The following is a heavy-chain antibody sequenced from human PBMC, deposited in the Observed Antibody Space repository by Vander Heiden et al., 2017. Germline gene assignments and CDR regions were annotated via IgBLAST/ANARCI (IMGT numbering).Heavy chain of an antibody. D-gene: IGHD3-22*01. CDR1: NGSISPYY. V-gene: IGHV4-59*01. J-gene: IGHJ5*02. CDR2: IYYTGST. Sequence: QVQLQESGPGLVKPSETLSPTCTVSNGSISPYYWSWIRQSPGRGLEWIGYIYYTGSTNYNPSLRTRVTISVDTSKNQFSLKLTSVTAADTAVYYCAMYYYDSSGYYYGFDPWGQGTLVTVSS. CDR3: AMYYYDSSGYYYGFDP.